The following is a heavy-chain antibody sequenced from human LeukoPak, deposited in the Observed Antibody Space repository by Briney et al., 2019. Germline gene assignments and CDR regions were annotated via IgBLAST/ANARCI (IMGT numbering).Heavy chain of an antibody. D-gene: IGHD6-19*01. CDR2: ISGSGGST. CDR3: AKAIASSGWYLGWYLQH. Sequence: GGSLRLSCAASGFTFSSYSMNWVRQAPGKGLEWVSAISGSGGSTYHADSVKGRFTISRDNSKNTLYLQMNSLRAEDTAVYYCAKAIASSGWYLGWYLQHWGQGTLVTVSS. CDR1: GFTFSSYS. J-gene: IGHJ1*01. V-gene: IGHV3-23*01.